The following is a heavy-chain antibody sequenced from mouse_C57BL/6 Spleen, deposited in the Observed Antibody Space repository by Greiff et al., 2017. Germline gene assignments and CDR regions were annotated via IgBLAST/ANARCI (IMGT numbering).Heavy chain of an antibody. CDR1: GFTFSDYG. CDR3: ARDLLWYAMDY. D-gene: IGHD2-1*01. CDR2: ISSGSSTI. V-gene: IGHV5-17*01. Sequence: EVQLQESGGGLVKPGGSLKLSCAASGFTFSDYGMHWVRQAPEKGLEWVAYISSGSSTIYYADTVKGRFTISRDNAKNTLFLQMTSLRSEDTAMYYCARDLLWYAMDYWGQGTSVTVSS. J-gene: IGHJ4*01.